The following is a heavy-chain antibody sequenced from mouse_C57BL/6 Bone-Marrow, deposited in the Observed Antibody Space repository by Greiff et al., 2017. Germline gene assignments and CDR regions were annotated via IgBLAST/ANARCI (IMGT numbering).Heavy chain of an antibody. CDR3: ARGGLFCYALDY. V-gene: IGHV1-34*01. CDR1: GYTFTDYY. J-gene: IGHJ4*01. CDR2: IYPNNGGT. Sequence: EVQLQQSGPELVKPGASVKMSCKASGYTFTDYYMHWVKQSHGKSLEWIGYIYPNNGGTGSNQKFKGKGTLTVDKSSSTAYMEHRSLTSEDSAVYYCARGGLFCYALDYWCQGASVTVSS.